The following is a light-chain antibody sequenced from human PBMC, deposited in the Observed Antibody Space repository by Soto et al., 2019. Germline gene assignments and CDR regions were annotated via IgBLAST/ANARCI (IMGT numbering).Light chain of an antibody. CDR2: AAS. Sequence: DIQMTQSPSSLSASVGDRVTIACRASQSISSYLNWYQQKPGKAPRLLIYAASSLQSGVPSRFSGSGSGTDFTLSISNLQPEDFATYYCHQSYSSPLTFGGGTKVDIK. CDR1: QSISSY. J-gene: IGKJ4*01. V-gene: IGKV1-39*01. CDR3: HQSYSSPLT.